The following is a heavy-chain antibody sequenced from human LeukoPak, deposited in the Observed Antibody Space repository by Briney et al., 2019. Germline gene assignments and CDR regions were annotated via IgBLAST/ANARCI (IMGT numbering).Heavy chain of an antibody. CDR1: GGSFSGYY. CDR3: ARVWVRGERSGDY. J-gene: IGHJ4*02. Sequence: SETLSLTCAVYGGSFSGYYWSWIRQPPGKGLEWIGEINHSGSTNYNPSLKSRVTISVDTSKNQFSLKLNSVTAADTAAYYCARVWVRGERSGDYWGQGTLVTVSS. CDR2: INHSGST. V-gene: IGHV4-34*01. D-gene: IGHD3-16*01.